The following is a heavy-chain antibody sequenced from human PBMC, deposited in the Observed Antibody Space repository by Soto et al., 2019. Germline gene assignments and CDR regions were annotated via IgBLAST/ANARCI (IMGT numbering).Heavy chain of an antibody. CDR2: IYYSGST. CDR3: ARLTIFGTYYYYYGMDV. Sequence: SETLSLTCTVSGGSISSSSYYWGWIRQPPGKGLEWIGSIYYSGSTYYNPSLKSRVTISVDTSKNQFSLKLSSVTAADTAVYYCARLTIFGTYYYYYGMDVWGQGTTVTVSS. J-gene: IGHJ6*02. D-gene: IGHD3-3*01. CDR1: GGSISSSSYY. V-gene: IGHV4-39*01.